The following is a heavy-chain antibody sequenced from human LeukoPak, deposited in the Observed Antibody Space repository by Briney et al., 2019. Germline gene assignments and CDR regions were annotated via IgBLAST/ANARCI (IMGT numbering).Heavy chain of an antibody. CDR1: GVTFSSYA. Sequence: SVKVSCKASGVTFSSYAISWVRQAPGQGLEWMGGIIPIFGTANYAQKFQGRVTITTDESTSTAYRELSSPRSEDTAVYYCARDGYYDSSGSLNPRDYWGQGTLVTVSS. D-gene: IGHD3-22*01. V-gene: IGHV1-69*05. CDR2: IIPIFGTA. CDR3: ARDGYYDSSGSLNPRDY. J-gene: IGHJ4*02.